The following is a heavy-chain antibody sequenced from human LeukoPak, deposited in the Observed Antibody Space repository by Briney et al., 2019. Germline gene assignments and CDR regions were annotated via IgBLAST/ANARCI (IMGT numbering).Heavy chain of an antibody. J-gene: IGHJ4*02. D-gene: IGHD3-22*01. V-gene: IGHV4-59*01. CDR3: ARVDSSGYFDY. CDR1: GGSISSYY. CDR2: IYYSGST. Sequence: SETLSLTCTVSGGSISSYYWSWIRQPPGKGLEWIGYIYYSGSTNYNPSLKSRVTISVDTSKNQFSLKLSSVTAADTTVFYCARVDSSGYFDYWGQGTLVTVSS.